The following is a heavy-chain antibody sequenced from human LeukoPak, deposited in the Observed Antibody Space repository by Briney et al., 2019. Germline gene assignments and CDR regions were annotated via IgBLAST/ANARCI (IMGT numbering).Heavy chain of an antibody. J-gene: IGHJ4*02. CDR1: GYTFTGYY. Sequence: ASVKVSCKASGYTFTGYYMHWVRQAPGQGLEWLGIINPSGGSTSYAQKFQGRVTMTRDMSTSTVYMELSSLRSEDTAVYYCARDSGTMISLDYWGQGTLVTVSS. CDR2: INPSGGST. D-gene: IGHD3-22*01. V-gene: IGHV1-46*01. CDR3: ARDSGTMISLDY.